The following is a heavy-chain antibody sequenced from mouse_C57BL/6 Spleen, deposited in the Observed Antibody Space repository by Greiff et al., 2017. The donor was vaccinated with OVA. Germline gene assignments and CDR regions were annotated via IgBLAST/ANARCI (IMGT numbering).Heavy chain of an antibody. J-gene: IGHJ3*01. CDR2: IDPSDSYT. CDR1: GYTFTSYW. CDR3: ARRGYGSSYHYY. Sequence: VQLQQPGAELVKPGASVKLSCKASGYTFTSYWMQWVKQRPGQGLEWIGEIDPSDSYTNYNQKFKGKATLTVDTSSSTAYMQLSSLTSEDSAVYYCARRGYGSSYHYYWGQGTLVTVSA. V-gene: IGHV1-50*01. D-gene: IGHD1-1*01.